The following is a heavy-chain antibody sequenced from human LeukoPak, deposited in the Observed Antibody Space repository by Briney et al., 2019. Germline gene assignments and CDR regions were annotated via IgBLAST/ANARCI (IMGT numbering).Heavy chain of an antibody. CDR3: ARALTKHIVVVTAILDY. Sequence: GGSLRLSCAASGFTFSDYYMSWIRQAPGKGLEWVSYISSSGSNIYYADSVKGRFTISRDNAKNSLYLQMNSLRAEDTAVYYCARALTKHIVVVTAILDYWGQGTLVTVSS. D-gene: IGHD2-21*02. J-gene: IGHJ4*02. CDR1: GFTFSDYY. CDR2: ISSSGSNI. V-gene: IGHV3-11*01.